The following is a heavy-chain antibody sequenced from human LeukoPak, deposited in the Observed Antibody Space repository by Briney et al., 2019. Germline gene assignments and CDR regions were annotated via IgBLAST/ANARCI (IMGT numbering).Heavy chain of an antibody. CDR3: ARDQQGHGSGYYLYDAFDI. D-gene: IGHD3-22*01. Sequence: HSGGSLRLSCAASGFTFSTYWMNWVRQAPGKGLEWVANIEQDGSEKYYVDSVRGRFTISRDNAKNSLYLQMNSLRADDTAVYYCARDQQGHGSGYYLYDAFDIWGQGTMVTVSS. V-gene: IGHV3-7*01. CDR2: IEQDGSEK. J-gene: IGHJ3*02. CDR1: GFTFSTYW.